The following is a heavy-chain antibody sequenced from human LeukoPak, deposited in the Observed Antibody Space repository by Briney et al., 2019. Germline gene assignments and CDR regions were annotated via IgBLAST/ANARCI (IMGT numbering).Heavy chain of an antibody. CDR1: EFSVSSNF. CDR3: ARDGYGYNYMDV. CDR2: IYSGGTT. V-gene: IGHV3-53*01. Sequence: GGSLRLSCAASEFSVSSNFMSWVRQAPGKGLEWVSVIYSGGTTYNADSVRGRFTISRDNSKNMLYLQMNSLRAEDTAVYYCARDGYGYNYMDVWGKGTTVTVSS. D-gene: IGHD5-12*01. J-gene: IGHJ6*03.